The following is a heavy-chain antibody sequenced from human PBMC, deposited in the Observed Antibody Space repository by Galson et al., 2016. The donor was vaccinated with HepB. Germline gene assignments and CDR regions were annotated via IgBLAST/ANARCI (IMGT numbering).Heavy chain of an antibody. J-gene: IGHJ4*02. CDR1: GFSFSSHG. CDR3: AKDTGYSSGWATYYFDY. V-gene: IGHV3-30*18. CDR2: VLYDGSNK. D-gene: IGHD6-19*01. Sequence: SLRLSCAASGFSFSSHGMHWVRQAPGKGLEWVAVVLYDGSNKYYADSEKGRFTISRDNSKNTLYLQMHSLRAEDTAVYFCAKDTGYSSGWATYYFDYWGQGTLVSVSS.